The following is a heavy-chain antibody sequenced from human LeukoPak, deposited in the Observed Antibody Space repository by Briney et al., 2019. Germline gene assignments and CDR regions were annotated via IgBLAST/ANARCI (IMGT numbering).Heavy chain of an antibody. J-gene: IGHJ3*02. CDR2: ISAYNGNT. Sequence: ASVKVSCKASGYTFTSYGISWVRQAPGQGLEWMGWISAYNGNTNYAQKFQGRVTMTRDTSISTAYMELSRLRSDDTAVYYCARVAYYGSGSHDAFDIWGQGTMVTVSS. CDR1: GYTFTSYG. D-gene: IGHD3-10*01. V-gene: IGHV1-18*01. CDR3: ARVAYYGSGSHDAFDI.